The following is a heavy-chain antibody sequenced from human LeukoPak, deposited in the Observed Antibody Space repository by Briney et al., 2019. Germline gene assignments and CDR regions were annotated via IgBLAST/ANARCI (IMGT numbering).Heavy chain of an antibody. D-gene: IGHD3-3*01. J-gene: IGHJ4*02. Sequence: SETLSLTCTVSGGSISSYYWSWIRQPPGKGLEWIGYIYYSGSTNYNPPLKSRVTISVDTSKNQFSLKLSSVAAADTAVYYCARTHRFLEWPDYWGQGTLVTVSS. CDR1: GGSISSYY. CDR2: IYYSGST. CDR3: ARTHRFLEWPDY. V-gene: IGHV4-59*01.